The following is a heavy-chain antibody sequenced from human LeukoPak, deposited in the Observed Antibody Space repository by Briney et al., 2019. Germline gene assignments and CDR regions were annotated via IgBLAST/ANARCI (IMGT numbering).Heavy chain of an antibody. CDR2: ISRHSDDK. D-gene: IGHD2-2*01. Sequence: AGGSLRLSCAGSGFAFSDHWMAWIRQTPGKGLERVSYISRHSDDKAYADSVKGRFTFSRDNVKHSMYLQMNSLAAEDTAVYYCARELGTSRAFYIWGQGTVVTVSS. V-gene: IGHV3-11*05. CDR3: ARELGTSRAFYI. CDR1: GFAFSDHW. J-gene: IGHJ3*02.